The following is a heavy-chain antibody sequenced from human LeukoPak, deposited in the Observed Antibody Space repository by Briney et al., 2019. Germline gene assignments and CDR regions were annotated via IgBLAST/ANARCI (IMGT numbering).Heavy chain of an antibody. J-gene: IGHJ4*02. CDR1: GGTFSSYA. Sequence: SVNVSSTASGGTFSSYAISWVGQVPGQGLEWMGRIIPIFNTTDYAQKFQGRVTITADESTSTAYMELSSLRSEDTAVYYCARQYYCDSSGYLDYWGQGPLVTVSS. V-gene: IGHV1-69*13. CDR3: ARQYYCDSSGYLDY. CDR2: IIPIFNTT. D-gene: IGHD3-22*01.